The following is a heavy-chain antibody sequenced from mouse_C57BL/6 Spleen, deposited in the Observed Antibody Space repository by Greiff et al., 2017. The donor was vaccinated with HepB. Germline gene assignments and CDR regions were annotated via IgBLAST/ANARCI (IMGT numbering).Heavy chain of an antibody. CDR1: GYTFTSYW. CDR2: IDPNSGGT. V-gene: IGHV1-72*01. Sequence: QVQLQQPGAELVKPGASVKLSCKASGYTFTSYWMHWVKQRPGRGLEWIGRIDPNSGGTKYNEKFKSKATLTVDKPSSTAYMQLSSLTSEDSAVEYCARGTTVGARGGYFEVWGTGTTVTVSS. CDR3: ARGTTVGARGGYFEV. J-gene: IGHJ1*03. D-gene: IGHD1-1*01.